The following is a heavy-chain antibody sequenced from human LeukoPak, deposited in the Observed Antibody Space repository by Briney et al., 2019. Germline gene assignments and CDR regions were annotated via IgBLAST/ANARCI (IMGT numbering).Heavy chain of an antibody. J-gene: IGHJ3*02. CDR3: ARDRHSGPDAFDI. D-gene: IGHD3-10*01. CDR2: IRYDGSNK. V-gene: IGHV3-30*02. Sequence: PGGSLRLSCAASGFTFSSYGMHWVRQAPGKGLEWVAFIRYDGSNKYYADSVKGRFTISRDNSKNTLYLQMNSLRADDTAVYYCARDRHSGPDAFDIWGQGTMVTVSS. CDR1: GFTFSSYG.